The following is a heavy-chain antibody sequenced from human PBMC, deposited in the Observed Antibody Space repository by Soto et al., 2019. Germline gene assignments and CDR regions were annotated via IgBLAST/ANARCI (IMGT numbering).Heavy chain of an antibody. D-gene: IGHD5-12*01. Sequence: GGSLRLSCAASGFTFSSYGMHWVRQAPGKGLEWVAVIWYDGSNKYYADSVKGRFTISRDNSKNTLYLQMNSLRAEDTAVYYCARDSKVEDGYNSRHYYYGMDVWGQGTTVTVSS. CDR2: IWYDGSNK. CDR1: GFTFSSYG. CDR3: ARDSKVEDGYNSRHYYYGMDV. J-gene: IGHJ6*02. V-gene: IGHV3-33*01.